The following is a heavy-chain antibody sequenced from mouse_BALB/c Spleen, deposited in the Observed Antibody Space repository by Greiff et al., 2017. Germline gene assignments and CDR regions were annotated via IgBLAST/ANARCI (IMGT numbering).Heavy chain of an antibody. D-gene: IGHD1-1*01. Sequence: EVKLMESGGGLVKPGGSLKLSCAASGFAFSSYDMSWVRQTPEKRLERVAYISSGGGSTYYPDTVKGRFTISRDNAKNTLYLQMSSLKSEDTAMYYCARHTPYYYGSSYVAMDYWGQGTSVTVSS. CDR2: ISSGGGST. CDR3: ARHTPYYYGSSYVAMDY. J-gene: IGHJ4*01. V-gene: IGHV5-12-1*01. CDR1: GFAFSSYD.